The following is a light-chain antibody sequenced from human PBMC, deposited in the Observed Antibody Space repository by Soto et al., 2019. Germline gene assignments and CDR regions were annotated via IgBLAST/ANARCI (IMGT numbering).Light chain of an antibody. V-gene: IGKV3-15*01. CDR2: GGF. CDR1: QTLRNQ. J-gene: IGKJ3*01. Sequence: IVLTQSPGTLSVSPGERVILSCRASQTLRNQLAWYQQKPGQAPRLLLYGGFTRATGIPARFSGSESGTEFTLTINSLQSEDFAIYYYQQHNAWPLTFGPGTKLDLK. CDR3: QQHNAWPLT.